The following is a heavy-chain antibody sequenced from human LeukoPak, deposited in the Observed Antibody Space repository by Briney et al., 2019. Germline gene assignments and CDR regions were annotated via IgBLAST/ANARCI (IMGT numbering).Heavy chain of an antibody. CDR1: GFTFSNYG. J-gene: IGHJ4*02. V-gene: IGHV3-30*18. CDR3: AKAGAPATGSSPDY. D-gene: IGHD1-26*01. Sequence: GGSLRLSCAASGFTFSNYGMHWVRQAPGKGLEWVALISNDGSKEFYADSVKGRSTISRDNSKNTLYLQMGSLSAEDTAVYYCAKAGAPATGSSPDYWGQGTLVTVSS. CDR2: ISNDGSKE.